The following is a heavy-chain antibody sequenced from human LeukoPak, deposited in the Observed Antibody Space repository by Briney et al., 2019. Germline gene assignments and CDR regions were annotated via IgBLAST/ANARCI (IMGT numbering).Heavy chain of an antibody. V-gene: IGHV4-31*03. CDR3: ASADYDMAFDI. Sequence: SETLSLTCTVSGGSISSGGYYWSWIRQHPGKGLEWIGNIYYSGSTDYNPSIRSRFTMSVDTSKNQFSLKLSSVTAADTAVYYCASADYDMAFDIWGQGTMVTLSS. D-gene: IGHD3-9*01. CDR1: GGSISSGGYY. CDR2: IYYSGST. J-gene: IGHJ3*02.